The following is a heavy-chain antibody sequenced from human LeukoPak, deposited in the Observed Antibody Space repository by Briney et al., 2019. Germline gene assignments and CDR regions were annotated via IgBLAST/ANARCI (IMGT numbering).Heavy chain of an antibody. CDR2: IYYSGST. Sequence: SETLSLTCTVSGGSISGYYWSWIRQPPGKGLEWIGDIYYSGSTNYNPSLKSRVTISVDTSKNQFSLKLSSVTAADTAVYYCAREPPYSGWFDPWGQGTLVTVSS. CDR1: GGSISGYY. D-gene: IGHD6-13*01. V-gene: IGHV4-59*01. J-gene: IGHJ5*02. CDR3: AREPPYSGWFDP.